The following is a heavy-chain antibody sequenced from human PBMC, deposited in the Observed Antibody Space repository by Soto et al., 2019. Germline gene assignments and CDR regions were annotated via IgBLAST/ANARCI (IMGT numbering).Heavy chain of an antibody. V-gene: IGHV3-15*07. CDR3: TTKHIAVAGKVEFDY. CDR2: IKSKTDGGTT. D-gene: IGHD6-19*01. CDR1: GFTFNNAW. Sequence: EVQLVESGGGLVKPGGSLRLSCAASGFTFNNAWMNWVRQAPGKGLEWVGRIKSKTDGGTTDYAAPVKGRFTISRDDSKNTLYLQMNSLKTEDTAVYYCTTKHIAVAGKVEFDYWGQGTLVTVSS. J-gene: IGHJ4*02.